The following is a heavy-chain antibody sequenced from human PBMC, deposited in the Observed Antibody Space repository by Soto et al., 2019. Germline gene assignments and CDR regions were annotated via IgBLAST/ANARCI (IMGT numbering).Heavy chain of an antibody. CDR2: IYSRGGT. Sequence: EVQVVESGGGLVQPGGSLRLSCAASGFTVSNNYMTWVRQAPGKGLEWVSLIYSRGGTDYADSVKGRFTISRDNSKNMVYLQMNSLRVEDMAVYYCARGGSGSQTVGYWGQGARVTVSS. CDR1: GFTVSNNY. V-gene: IGHV3-66*01. D-gene: IGHD1-26*01. J-gene: IGHJ4*02. CDR3: ARGGSGSQTVGY.